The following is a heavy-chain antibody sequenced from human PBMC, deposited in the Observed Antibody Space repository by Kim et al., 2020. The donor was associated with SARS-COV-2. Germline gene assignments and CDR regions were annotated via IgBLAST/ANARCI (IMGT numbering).Heavy chain of an antibody. V-gene: IGHV3-64D*09. D-gene: IGHD3-10*01. CDR1: GFTFSSYA. CDR2: ISSNGGST. J-gene: IGHJ5*02. CDR3: VKAGGPIWFGEFKPFDP. Sequence: GGSLRLSCSASGFTFSSYAMHWVRQAPGKGLEYVSAISSNGGSTYYADSVKGRFTISRDNSKNTLYLQMSSLRAEDTAVYYCVKAGGPIWFGEFKPFDPWGQGTLVTVSS.